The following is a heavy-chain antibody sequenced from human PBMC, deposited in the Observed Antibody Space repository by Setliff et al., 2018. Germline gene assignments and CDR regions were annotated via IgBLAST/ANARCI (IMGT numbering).Heavy chain of an antibody. CDR2: VYSHGDT. V-gene: IGHV4-4*07. CDR1: GGLIYDHW. D-gene: IGHD3-10*01. Sequence: PSETLSLTCSVSGGLIYDHWWTWVRQTAGEGLQWIGRVYSHGDTEYNPSLKSRVTISLDTSNNQFSLKLSSVTAADTAVYYCARGSTMIQGVRLYYHGLDVWGQGTTVTVSS. J-gene: IGHJ6*02. CDR3: ARGSTMIQGVRLYYHGLDV.